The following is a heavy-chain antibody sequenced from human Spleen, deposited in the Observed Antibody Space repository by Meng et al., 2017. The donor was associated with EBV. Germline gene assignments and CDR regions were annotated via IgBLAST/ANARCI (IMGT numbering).Heavy chain of an antibody. J-gene: IGHJ4*02. Sequence: QVQVVGSGGGLVKPGGSLRLFCAASGFSFSDFYMSWIRQAPGKGLEWVSYISGSGSRIYYADSVKGRFTISRDNAKNSVYLQMNSLRAEDTAVYYCARDPQSPLPDHWGQGTLVTVSS. V-gene: IGHV3-11*01. CDR3: ARDPQSPLPDH. CDR2: ISGSGSRI. CDR1: GFSFSDFY.